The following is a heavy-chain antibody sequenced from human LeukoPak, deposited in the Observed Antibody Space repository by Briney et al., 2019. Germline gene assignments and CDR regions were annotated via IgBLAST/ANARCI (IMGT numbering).Heavy chain of an antibody. CDR1: GFTFSSYS. J-gene: IGHJ6*02. V-gene: IGHV3-21*01. CDR3: ARDYYYGSGSYSSGPIYGMDV. CDR2: ISSSSSYI. D-gene: IGHD3-10*01. Sequence: GGSLRLSCAASGFTFSSYSMNWVRQAPGKGLEWVSSISSSSSYIYYADSVKGRFTISRDNAKNSLYLQMNSLRAEDTAVYYCARDYYYGSGSYSSGPIYGMDVWGQGTTVTVSS.